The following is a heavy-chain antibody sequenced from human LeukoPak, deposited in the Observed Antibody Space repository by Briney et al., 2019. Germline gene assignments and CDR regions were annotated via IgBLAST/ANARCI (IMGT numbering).Heavy chain of an antibody. J-gene: IGHJ4*02. CDR2: IRYDGSNK. CDR3: ARSLGDQANY. Sequence: PGGSLRLSCAASGFTFSGYGMHWVRQAPGKGLEWVAFIRYDGSNKYYADSAKGRFTISRDNSKNTVYLQMNSLRAEDTALYYCARSLGDQANYWGQGTLVTVSS. D-gene: IGHD4-17*01. CDR1: GFTFSGYG. V-gene: IGHV3-30*02.